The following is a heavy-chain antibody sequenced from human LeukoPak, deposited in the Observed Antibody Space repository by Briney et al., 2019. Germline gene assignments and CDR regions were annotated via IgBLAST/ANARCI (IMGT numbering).Heavy chain of an antibody. CDR1: GFTFSIYW. CDR3: AKLAKYFYGAETFYFFEH. D-gene: IGHD3-10*01. Sequence: QTGGSLRLSCAASGFTFSIYWMSWARQAQGKGLEWVANINQDGTEKYYVDSVKGRFTISRDNGKNSLYLQMNSPRVEDTAVYYCAKLAKYFYGAETFYFFEHWGQGTPVTASS. CDR2: INQDGTEK. J-gene: IGHJ4*02. V-gene: IGHV3-7*01.